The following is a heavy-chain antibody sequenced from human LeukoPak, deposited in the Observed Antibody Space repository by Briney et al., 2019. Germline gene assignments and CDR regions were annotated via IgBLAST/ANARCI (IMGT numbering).Heavy chain of an antibody. CDR2: IYYSGST. CDR1: GGSISSSSYY. Sequence: SETLSLTCTVSGGSISSSSYYWGWIRQPPGKGLEWIGSIYYSGSTYYNPSLKSRVTISVDTSKNQFSLKLSSVTATDTAVFYCARQYTGIDYWGQGTLVTVSS. CDR3: ARQYTGIDY. J-gene: IGHJ4*02. D-gene: IGHD2-2*02. V-gene: IGHV4-39*01.